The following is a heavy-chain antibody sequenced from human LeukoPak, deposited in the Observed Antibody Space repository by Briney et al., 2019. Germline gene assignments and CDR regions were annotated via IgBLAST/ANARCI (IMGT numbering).Heavy chain of an antibody. CDR1: GFTFSSYA. CDR3: AKVKDYYYYGMDV. J-gene: IGHJ6*02. Sequence: GGSLRLSCAASGFTFSSYAMSWVRQAPGKGLEWVSAISGIGDNTYYADSVKGRFTISRDNSKNTLYLQMNSLRAEDTAIYYCAKVKDYYYYGMDVWGQGTTVTVSS. CDR2: ISGIGDNT. V-gene: IGHV3-23*01.